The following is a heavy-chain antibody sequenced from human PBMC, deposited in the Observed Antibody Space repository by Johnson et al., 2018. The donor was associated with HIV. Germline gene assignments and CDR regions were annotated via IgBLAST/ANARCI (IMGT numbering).Heavy chain of an antibody. J-gene: IGHJ3*02. CDR1: GFTFSSYW. Sequence: VQLVESGGGLIQPGGSLRLSCAASGFTFSSYWMSWVRQAPGKGLEWVANIKKDGSEKYYVDSVKGRFTISRDNAKNSLYRQMNSLSDEDTAVDDCAGEGGTGTTFWYAFDIWGQGTMVTVSS. V-gene: IGHV3-7*01. CDR2: IKKDGSEK. CDR3: AGEGGTGTTFWYAFDI. D-gene: IGHD1-1*01.